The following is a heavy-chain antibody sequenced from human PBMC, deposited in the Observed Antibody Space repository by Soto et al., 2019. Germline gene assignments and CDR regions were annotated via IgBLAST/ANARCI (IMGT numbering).Heavy chain of an antibody. D-gene: IGHD6-13*01. J-gene: IGHJ6*02. CDR2: INAGNGYT. V-gene: IGHV1-3*01. CDR1: GYTFTSYA. Sequence: ASVKVSCKASGYTFTSYAMHWVRQAPGQRLEWMGWINAGNGYTKYSQKFQGRVTITRDTSASTAYMELSSLRSEDTAVYYCARIIAGFYYGMDVWCQGITVNVS. CDR3: ARIIAGFYYGMDV.